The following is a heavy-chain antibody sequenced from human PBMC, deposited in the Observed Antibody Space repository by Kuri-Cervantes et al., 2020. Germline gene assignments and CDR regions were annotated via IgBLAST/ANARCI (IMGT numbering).Heavy chain of an antibody. CDR2: IIPIFGTA. J-gene: IGHJ3*02. CDR1: GYTFSSYA. D-gene: IGHD6-13*01. V-gene: IGHV1-69*13. Sequence: SVKVSCKASGYTFSSYAISWVRQAPGQGLEWMGGIIPIFGTANYAQKFQGRVTITADEPTSTVYMELSSLRSEDTAVYYCATTVIAAAGTGAFDIWGQGTMVTVSS. CDR3: ATTVIAAAGTGAFDI.